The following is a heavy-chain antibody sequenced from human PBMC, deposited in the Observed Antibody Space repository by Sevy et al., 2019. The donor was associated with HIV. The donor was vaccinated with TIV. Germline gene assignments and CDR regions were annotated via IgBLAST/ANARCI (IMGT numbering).Heavy chain of an antibody. Sequence: GGSLRLSCAASGFTFSGFGMHWVRQAPGKGLEWVAVISHDGRNNKYNADYVQGRFTISRANPKNTLNLQTNSLRADDTAISYCARGRGEILRSAFKSWGQGTLVTVSS. V-gene: IGHV3-30*04. CDR1: GFTFSGFG. CDR2: ISHDGRNNK. J-gene: IGHJ5*02. CDR3: ARGRGEILRSAFKS. D-gene: IGHD3-10*01.